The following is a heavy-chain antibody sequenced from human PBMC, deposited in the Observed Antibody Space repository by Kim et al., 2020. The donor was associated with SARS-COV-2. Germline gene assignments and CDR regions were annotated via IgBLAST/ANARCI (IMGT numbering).Heavy chain of an antibody. Sequence: GGSLRLSCAAFGFTFNSHWMYWVRQVPGKGLVWVSRIDGDGSVTDYADSVKGRFTISRDNAKNTLYLQMNSLRVDDTAVYYCARDENWSLDYWGQGTLVTVS. CDR1: GFTFNSHW. D-gene: IGHD1-1*01. V-gene: IGHV3-74*01. CDR2: IDGDGSVT. CDR3: ARDENWSLDY. J-gene: IGHJ4*02.